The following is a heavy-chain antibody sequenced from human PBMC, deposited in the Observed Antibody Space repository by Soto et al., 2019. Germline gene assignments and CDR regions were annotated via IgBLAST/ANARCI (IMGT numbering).Heavy chain of an antibody. Sequence: GASVKVSCKASGGTFSSYAISWVRQAPGQGLEWMGGIIPIFGTANYAQKFQGRVTITADESTSTAYMELSSLRSEDTAVYYCAREVPSEDRHHWFDPWGQGTLVTVSS. CDR1: GGTFSSYA. CDR3: AREVPSEDRHHWFDP. V-gene: IGHV1-69*13. CDR2: IIPIFGTA. J-gene: IGHJ5*02.